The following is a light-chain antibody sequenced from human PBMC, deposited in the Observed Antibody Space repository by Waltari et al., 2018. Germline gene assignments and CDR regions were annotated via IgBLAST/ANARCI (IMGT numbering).Light chain of an antibody. Sequence: EIVMTQSPATLSVFPGERATLSCRASQSIRSNLAWYQLKPGQAPRLLIYGASTRATGIPARFSGSGSGTEFTLTISSLQSEDFAVYFCQQYDNWLGTFGQGTKAEIK. V-gene: IGKV3-15*01. CDR1: QSIRSN. CDR3: QQYDNWLGT. J-gene: IGKJ1*01. CDR2: GAS.